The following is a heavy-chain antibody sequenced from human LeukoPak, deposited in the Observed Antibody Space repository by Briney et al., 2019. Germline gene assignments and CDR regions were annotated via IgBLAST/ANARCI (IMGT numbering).Heavy chain of an antibody. J-gene: IGHJ4*02. CDR2: INHSGSI. D-gene: IGHD3-16*01. V-gene: IGHV4-34*01. CDR1: GGSFGDYY. CDR3: ARGHVVGDYVIDS. Sequence: KTSETLSLTCAVYGGSFGDYYWSWIRQPPGKRLEWIGEINHSGSINYNPSLKSRVILSVDTSKNQFSLKVTSTTAADTALYYCARGHVVGDYVIDSWGQGTLVTVSS.